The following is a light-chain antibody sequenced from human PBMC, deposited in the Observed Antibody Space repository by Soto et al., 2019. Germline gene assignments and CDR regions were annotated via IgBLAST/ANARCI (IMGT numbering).Light chain of an antibody. CDR1: SSDVGGYDF. CDR3: TSYAGSNNLL. V-gene: IGLV2-8*01. CDR2: EVS. J-gene: IGLJ2*01. Sequence: QSALTQPPSASGSPGQSVTISCTGTSSDVGGYDFVSWYQQHPDKAPKLMIYEVSKRRSGVPDRFSGSKSGNTASLTVSGLQADDEGDYYCTSYAGSNNLLFGGGTKVTVL.